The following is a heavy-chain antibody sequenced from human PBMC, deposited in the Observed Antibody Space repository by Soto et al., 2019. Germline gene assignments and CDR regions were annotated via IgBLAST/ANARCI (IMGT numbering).Heavy chain of an antibody. CDR3: ARTAAAGKYYYGVDV. J-gene: IGHJ6*02. CDR2: IYPGDSDT. D-gene: IGHD6-13*01. Sequence: GESLKISCKGSGYSFNSHWIGWVRQMPGKGLEWMGIIYPGDSDTRYSPSFQGQVTISADKSTNTAYLEWSSLKASDTAIYYCARTAAAGKYYYGVDVWGQGTTVTVSS. V-gene: IGHV5-51*01. CDR1: GYSFNSHW.